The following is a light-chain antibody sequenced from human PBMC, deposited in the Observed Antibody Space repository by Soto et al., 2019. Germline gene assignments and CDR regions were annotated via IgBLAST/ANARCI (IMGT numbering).Light chain of an antibody. V-gene: IGKV1-5*01. CDR2: DAS. J-gene: IGKJ1*01. CDR3: QQYNSYSPWT. CDR1: QSVNKW. Sequence: DIQMTQSPSTLSASVGEGVTIALRSSQSVNKWLAWFQQKPGKVPKLLIFDASTLQTGVPSRFGGGGSGTEFTLTISGLQPDDFATYYCQQYNSYSPWTFGPGTKVDIK.